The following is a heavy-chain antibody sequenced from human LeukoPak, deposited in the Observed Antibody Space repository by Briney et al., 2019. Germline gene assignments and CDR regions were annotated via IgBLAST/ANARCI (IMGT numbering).Heavy chain of an antibody. CDR3: AKEVGDYYYGMDV. CDR2: ISGSGGST. D-gene: IGHD3-10*01. V-gene: IGHV3-23*01. Sequence: GGSLRLSCAASGFTFNSYAMSWVRQAPGKGLEWVSAISGSGGSTYYADSVQGRLTISRDNSKNTLYLQMNSLRAEDTAVYYCAKEVGDYYYGMDVWGQGTTVTVSS. CDR1: GFTFNSYA. J-gene: IGHJ6*02.